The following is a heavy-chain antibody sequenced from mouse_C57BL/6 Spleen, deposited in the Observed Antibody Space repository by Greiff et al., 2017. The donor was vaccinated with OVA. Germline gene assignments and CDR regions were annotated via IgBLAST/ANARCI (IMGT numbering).Heavy chain of an antibody. J-gene: IGHJ4*01. CDR2: IWSGGST. CDR3: ARKPYPLDGYYYAMDY. V-gene: IGHV2-2*01. Sequence: QVQLKQSGPGLVQPSQSLSITCTVSGFSLTSYGVHWVRQSPGKGLEWLGVIWSGGSTDYNAAFISRLSISKDNSKSQVFFKMNSLQADDTAIYYCARKPYPLDGYYYAMDYWGQGTSVTVSS. CDR1: GFSLTSYG. D-gene: IGHD2-3*01.